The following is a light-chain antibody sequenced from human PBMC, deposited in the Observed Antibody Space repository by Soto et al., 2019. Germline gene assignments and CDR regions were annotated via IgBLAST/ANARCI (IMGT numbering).Light chain of an antibody. CDR1: SGDVGCYDF. J-gene: IGLJ6*01. CDR3: GSYTGSSTYV. CDR2: GVT. V-gene: IGLV2-14*03. Sequence: QSVLTQPASMSGSPGQSITISCTGTSGDVGCYDFVSWYQQHPGKVPRLMIYGVTKRPSGVSHRFSGSKSGNTASLTISGLQVEDEADYSCGSYTGSSTYVFGSGTKVTVL.